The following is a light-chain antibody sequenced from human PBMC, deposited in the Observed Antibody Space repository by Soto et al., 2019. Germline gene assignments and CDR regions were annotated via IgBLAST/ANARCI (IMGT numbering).Light chain of an antibody. Sequence: EIVLSQSPGTLSLSPGERATLSCRASQSVSSSYLAWYQQKPGQAPRLLIYGASSRATGIPDRFSGSGSGTDFTLTISRLEPEDFVVYYCLQYGSSLFTFGPGTKVDIK. V-gene: IGKV3-20*01. CDR2: GAS. J-gene: IGKJ3*01. CDR3: LQYGSSLFT. CDR1: QSVSSSY.